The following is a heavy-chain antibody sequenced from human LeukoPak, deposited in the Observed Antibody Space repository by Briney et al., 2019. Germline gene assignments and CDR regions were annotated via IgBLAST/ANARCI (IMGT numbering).Heavy chain of an antibody. CDR1: GFSFADYS. D-gene: IGHD2-2*01. CDR2: IIWESGRI. Sequence: SLTPSCALSGFSFADYSMGWVRQAPGKGLEWVSAIIWESGRIGYADSVKGRFAISRDNAKNSLYLRMNSPRHAETALYYCAKWGPGRVVPAATRGFDGGG. V-gene: IGHV3-9*01. CDR3: AKWGPGRVVPAATRGFDG. J-gene: IGHJ6*01.